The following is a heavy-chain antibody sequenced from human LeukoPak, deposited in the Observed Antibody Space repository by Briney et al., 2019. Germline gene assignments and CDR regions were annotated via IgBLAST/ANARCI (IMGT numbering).Heavy chain of an antibody. D-gene: IGHD3-22*01. Sequence: SETLSLTCAVYGGSFSGYYWSWIRQPPGKGLEWIGYIYYSGSTNYNPPLKSRVTISVDTSRNQFSLKLSSVTAADTAVYYCAREEAYYYDSAGAFDIWGQGTMVTVSS. CDR2: IYYSGST. CDR3: AREEAYYYDSAGAFDI. CDR1: GGSFSGYY. V-gene: IGHV4-34*09. J-gene: IGHJ3*02.